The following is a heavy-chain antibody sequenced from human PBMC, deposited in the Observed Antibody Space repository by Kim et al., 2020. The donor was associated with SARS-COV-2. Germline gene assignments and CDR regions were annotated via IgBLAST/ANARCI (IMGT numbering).Heavy chain of an antibody. V-gene: IGHV4-39*01. CDR3: ARQQLVPYYYGMDV. J-gene: IGHJ6*02. D-gene: IGHD6-6*01. Sequence: NPSLKSRVTISVDTSKNQFSLKLSSVTAADTAVYYCARQQLVPYYYGMDVWGQGTTVTVSS.